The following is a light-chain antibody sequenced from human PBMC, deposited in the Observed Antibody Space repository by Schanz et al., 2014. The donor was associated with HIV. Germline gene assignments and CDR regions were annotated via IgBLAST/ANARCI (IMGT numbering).Light chain of an antibody. CDR1: NSDIGSYNL. CDR3: SSYAGSSTVV. CDR2: EAD. J-gene: IGLJ3*02. Sequence: QSVLTQPASVSGSPGQSVTISCSGTNSDIGSYNLVSWYQYHPGKAPKLMIYEADKRPSGVSPRFSGSRSGNTASLTISGLQADDEADYYCSSYAGSSTVVFGGGTKLTVL. V-gene: IGLV2-23*01.